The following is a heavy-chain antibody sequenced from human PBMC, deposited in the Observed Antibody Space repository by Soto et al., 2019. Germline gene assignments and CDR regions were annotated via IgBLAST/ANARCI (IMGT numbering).Heavy chain of an antibody. CDR1: GGSISSGGSY. CDR2: IHNSGST. Sequence: QVQLQESGPGLVMPSQTLSLTCTVSGGSISSGGSYWSWIRQHPGRGLEWLGYIHNSGSTYYNPSLKSRLTISVDTSKNQFALRLHSVTAADTAVYYCARDSTLTSLIAVDYWGQGALVTVAS. V-gene: IGHV4-31*03. CDR3: ARDSTLTSLIAVDY. J-gene: IGHJ4*02. D-gene: IGHD4-17*01.